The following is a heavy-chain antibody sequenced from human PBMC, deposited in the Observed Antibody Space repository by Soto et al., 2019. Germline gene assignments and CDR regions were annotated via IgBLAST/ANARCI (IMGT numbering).Heavy chain of an antibody. J-gene: IGHJ2*01. CDR3: ASVYYDFWSGYPSDWYFDL. CDR2: ISSSSSTI. Sequence: EVQLVESGGGLVQPGGSLRLSCAASGFTFSSYSMNWVRQAPGKGLEWVSYISSSSSTIYYADSVKGRFTIARDNAKNSLYLQMNSLRDEDTAVYYCASVYYDFWSGYPSDWYFDLWGRGTLVTVSS. V-gene: IGHV3-48*02. CDR1: GFTFSSYS. D-gene: IGHD3-3*01.